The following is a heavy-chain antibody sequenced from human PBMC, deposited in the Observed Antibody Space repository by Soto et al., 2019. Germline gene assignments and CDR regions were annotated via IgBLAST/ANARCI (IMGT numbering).Heavy chain of an antibody. D-gene: IGHD2-21*02. CDR1: GFTFRNHG. Sequence: GGSLRLSCAASGFTFRNHGMTWVRQAPGKGPQWVSAISGSGGYTYYAPSVEGRFTISRDNSKDTLYLQMNSLRAKDTAIYFCARGHGDYYYFYMDVWGKGTTVTVSS. CDR3: ARGHGDYYYFYMDV. CDR2: ISGSGGYT. V-gene: IGHV3-23*01. J-gene: IGHJ6*03.